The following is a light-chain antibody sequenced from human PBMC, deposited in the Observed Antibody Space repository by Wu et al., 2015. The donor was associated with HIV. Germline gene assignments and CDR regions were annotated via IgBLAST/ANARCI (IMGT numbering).Light chain of an antibody. Sequence: EIVLTQSPGTLSLSPGERVTLSCRASQSVSSSYLAWYQQKPGQAPRLLMYGASSRATGIPDRFSGSGSGTDFTLTISRLEPEDFAVYYCHQYGRSPRTFGQGTKVEIK. J-gene: IGKJ1*01. V-gene: IGKV3-20*01. CDR1: QSVSSSY. CDR2: GAS. CDR3: HQYGRSPRT.